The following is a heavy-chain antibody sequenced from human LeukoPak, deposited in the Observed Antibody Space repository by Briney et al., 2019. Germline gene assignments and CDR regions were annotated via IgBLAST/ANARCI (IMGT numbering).Heavy chain of an antibody. CDR2: ISSSGSTI. CDR3: ARDSGYSYGYPLLRRVMFDP. CDR1: GFTFSSYE. Sequence: GGSLRLSCAASGFTFSSYEMNWVRQAPGKGLEWVSYISSSGSTIYYADSVKGRFTISRDNAKNSLYLQMNSLRAEDTAVYYCARDSGYSYGYPLLRRVMFDPWGQGTLVTVSS. V-gene: IGHV3-48*03. D-gene: IGHD5-18*01. J-gene: IGHJ5*02.